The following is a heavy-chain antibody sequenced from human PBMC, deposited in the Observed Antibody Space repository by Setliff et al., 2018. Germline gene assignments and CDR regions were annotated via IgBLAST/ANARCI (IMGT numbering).Heavy chain of an antibody. Sequence: PSETLSLTCTVSGGSISTYYWSWIRQTPVKGLEWIGYVYYSGTTNYNPLFKSRVTISVDRPKNQFSLKLSSVTAADTGVYYCARDSALHSYHYDSSGYPDYWGQGARVTVS. D-gene: IGHD3-22*01. CDR1: GGSISTYY. J-gene: IGHJ4*02. CDR3: ARDSALHSYHYDSSGYPDY. V-gene: IGHV4-59*01. CDR2: VYYSGTT.